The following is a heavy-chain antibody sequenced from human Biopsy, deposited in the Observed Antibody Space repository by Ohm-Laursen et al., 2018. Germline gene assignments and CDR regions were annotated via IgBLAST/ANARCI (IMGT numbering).Heavy chain of an antibody. V-gene: IGHV4-59*08. CDR1: GGPISSFY. CDR3: ARRGSGGRSFDH. D-gene: IGHD2-15*01. CDR2: LSDSGST. Sequence: SETLSLTCAVSGGPISSFYWTWIRQPPGKGPEWIGDLSDSGSTNYKPSLKSRVIISVDTAKNQFSLNWSSATAADTAVYYCARRGSGGRSFDHWGQGTLVTVSS. J-gene: IGHJ4*02.